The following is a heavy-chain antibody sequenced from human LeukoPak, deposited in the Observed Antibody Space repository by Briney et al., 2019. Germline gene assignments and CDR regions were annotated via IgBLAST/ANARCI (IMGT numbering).Heavy chain of an antibody. Sequence: ASVKVSCKASGYTFTSYDINWVRQATGQGLEWMGWMNPNSGNTGYAQKFQGRVTITRNTSISTAYMELSSLRSEDTAVYYCARGLSSSWYKNYYYMDVWGKGTTVTVSS. D-gene: IGHD6-13*01. CDR1: GYTFTSYD. CDR2: MNPNSGNT. V-gene: IGHV1-8*03. J-gene: IGHJ6*03. CDR3: ARGLSSSWYKNYYYMDV.